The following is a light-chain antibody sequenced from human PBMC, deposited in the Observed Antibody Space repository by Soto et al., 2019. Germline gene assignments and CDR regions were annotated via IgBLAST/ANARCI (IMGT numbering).Light chain of an antibody. CDR3: QQLRSYPST. CDR2: AAS. Sequence: IHLTQSPSSLSASVGDRFTITCRASQDISSYLAWYQQKPGKAPTLLIYAASTLQSGVPSRFSGSGFGTDFTLTISSLQAEDFASYYCQQLRSYPSTFGGGTKVDI. V-gene: IGKV1-9*01. J-gene: IGKJ4*01. CDR1: QDISSY.